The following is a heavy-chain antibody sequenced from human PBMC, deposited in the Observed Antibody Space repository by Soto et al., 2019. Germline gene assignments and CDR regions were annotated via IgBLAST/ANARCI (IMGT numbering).Heavy chain of an antibody. CDR2: IIPILGIA. CDR1: GGTFSSYT. V-gene: IGHV1-69*02. D-gene: IGHD1-26*01. Sequence: QVQLVQSGAEVKKPGSSVKVSCKASGGTFSSYTISWVRQAPGQGLEWMGRIIPILGIANYAQKFQGRVTITADKSTSTADMELSSLRSEDTAVYYCARRGMGATYYYYGMDVWGQGTTVTVSS. J-gene: IGHJ6*02. CDR3: ARRGMGATYYYYGMDV.